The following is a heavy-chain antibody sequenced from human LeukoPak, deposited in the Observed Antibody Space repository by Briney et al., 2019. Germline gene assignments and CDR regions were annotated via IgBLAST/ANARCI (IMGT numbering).Heavy chain of an antibody. V-gene: IGHV4-61*02. CDR2: IYTSGST. D-gene: IGHD5-24*01. J-gene: IGHJ5*02. CDR3: ARRATGGDGYKMNWFDP. CDR1: GGSISSGSYD. Sequence: SETLSLTCTVSGGSISSGSYDWSWIRQPAGKGLEWIGRIYTSGSTNYNPSLKSRVTISVDTSKNQFSLKLSSVTAADTAVYYCARRATGGDGYKMNWFDPWGQGTLVTVSS.